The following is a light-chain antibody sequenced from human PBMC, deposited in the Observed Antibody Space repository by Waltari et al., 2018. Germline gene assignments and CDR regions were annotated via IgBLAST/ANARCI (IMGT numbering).Light chain of an antibody. CDR2: WAS. CDR1: QSVLYSSNNNKY. J-gene: IGKJ1*01. V-gene: IGKV4-1*01. Sequence: DIVMTQSPDSLAVSLGERATINCKSSQSVLYSSNNNKYLAWYRQKPGQPPKLLFYWASTRASGVPDRFSGSGSGTDFTLTISSLQAEDVAVYYCQQYYTTPRTFGQGTTVEIK. CDR3: QQYYTTPRT.